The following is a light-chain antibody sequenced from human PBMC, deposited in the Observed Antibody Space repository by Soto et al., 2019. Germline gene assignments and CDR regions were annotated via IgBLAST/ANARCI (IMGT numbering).Light chain of an antibody. V-gene: IGKV1-12*01. Sequence: DIQLTQSPSSVSASVGDRVTITCRTSQDVSSWLAWYQQKPGKAPELLIYSASTLQTGVPSRFSGSESGTEFTLTISSLQPEDFATYYCQPANSFPLTFGGGTKVEIK. J-gene: IGKJ4*01. CDR1: QDVSSW. CDR2: SAS. CDR3: QPANSFPLT.